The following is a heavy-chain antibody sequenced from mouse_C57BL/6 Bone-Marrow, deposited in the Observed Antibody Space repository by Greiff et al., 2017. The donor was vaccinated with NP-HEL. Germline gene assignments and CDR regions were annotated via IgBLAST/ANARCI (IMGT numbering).Heavy chain of an antibody. V-gene: IGHV14-4*01. CDR1: GFNIKDDY. CDR2: IDPENGDT. CDR3: TTSFLYYYGSSPWYFDV. Sequence: EVHLVESGAELVRPGASVKLSCTASGFNIKDDYMHWVKQRPEQGLEWIGWIDPENGDTEYASKFQGKATITADTSSNTAYLQLSSLTSEDTAVYYCTTSFLYYYGSSPWYFDVWGTGTTVTVSS. D-gene: IGHD1-1*01. J-gene: IGHJ1*03.